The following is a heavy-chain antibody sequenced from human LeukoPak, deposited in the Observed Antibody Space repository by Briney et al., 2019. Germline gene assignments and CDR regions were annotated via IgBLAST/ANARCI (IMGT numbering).Heavy chain of an antibody. CDR2: MNPNSGNT. V-gene: IGHV1-8*01. D-gene: IGHD3-22*01. Sequence: GASVKVSCKASGYTFTSYDINWVRQATGQGLEWMGWMNPNSGNTGYAQKFQGRVTMTRNTSISTAYMELGSLRSEDTAVYYCARGVPYYYDSIDYWGQGTLVTVSS. CDR1: GYTFTSYD. CDR3: ARGVPYYYDSIDY. J-gene: IGHJ4*02.